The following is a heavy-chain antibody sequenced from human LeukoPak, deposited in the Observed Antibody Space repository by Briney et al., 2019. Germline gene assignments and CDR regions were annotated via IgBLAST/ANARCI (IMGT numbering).Heavy chain of an antibody. V-gene: IGHV4-59*01. J-gene: IGHJ4*02. CDR3: ARQTVAGTYVGPRFDY. CDR1: GGSISSYY. CDR2: IYYSGST. Sequence: PSETLSLTCTVSGGSISSYYWSWIRQPPGKGLEWIGYIYYSGSTNYNPSLKSRVTISVDTSKNQFSLKLSSVTAADTAVYYCARQTVAGTYVGPRFDYWGQGTLVTVSS. D-gene: IGHD6-19*01.